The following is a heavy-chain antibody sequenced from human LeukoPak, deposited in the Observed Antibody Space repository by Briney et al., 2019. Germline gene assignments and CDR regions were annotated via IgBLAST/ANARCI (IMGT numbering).Heavy chain of an antibody. Sequence: GGSLRLSCAASGFTFSSYSMNWVRQAPGKGLEWVSSISSSSSYIYYADSVKGRFTISRDNSKNTLYLQMNSLRAEDTAVYYCAKDGRITIRNYYMDVWGKGTTVTISS. CDR1: GFTFSSYS. V-gene: IGHV3-21*04. CDR3: AKDGRITIRNYYMDV. D-gene: IGHD3-9*01. CDR2: ISSSSSYI. J-gene: IGHJ6*03.